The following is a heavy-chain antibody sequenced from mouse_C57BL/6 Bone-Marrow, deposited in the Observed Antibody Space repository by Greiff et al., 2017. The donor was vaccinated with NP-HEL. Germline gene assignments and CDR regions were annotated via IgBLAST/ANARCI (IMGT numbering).Heavy chain of an antibody. Sequence: VQLKESGPGLVKPSQSLSLTCSVTGYSITSGYYWNWIRQFPGNKLEWMGYISYDGSNNYNPSLKNRISITRDTSKNQFFLKLNSVTTEDTATYYCARVYYYGSSYVDYAMDYWGQGTSVTVSS. J-gene: IGHJ4*01. CDR1: GYSITSGYY. V-gene: IGHV3-6*01. D-gene: IGHD1-1*01. CDR2: ISYDGSN. CDR3: ARVYYYGSSYVDYAMDY.